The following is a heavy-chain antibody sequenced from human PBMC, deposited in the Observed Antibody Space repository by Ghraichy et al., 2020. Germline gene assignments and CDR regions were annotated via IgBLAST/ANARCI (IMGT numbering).Heavy chain of an antibody. Sequence: ASVKVSCKASGYTFTSYGISWVRQAPGQGLEWMGWISAYNGNTNYAQKLQGRVTMTTDTSTSTAYMELRSLRSDDTAVYYCARVAQGLRYRYYYYYGMDVWGQGTTVTVSS. CDR3: ARVAQGLRYRYYYYYGMDV. V-gene: IGHV1-18*04. D-gene: IGHD5-12*01. J-gene: IGHJ6*02. CDR1: GYTFTSYG. CDR2: ISAYNGNT.